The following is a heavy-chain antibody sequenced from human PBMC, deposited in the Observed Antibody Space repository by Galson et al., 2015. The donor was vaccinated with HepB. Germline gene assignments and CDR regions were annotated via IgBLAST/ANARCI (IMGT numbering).Heavy chain of an antibody. CDR2: ISGSGGRT. CDR1: GFTFSTYV. Sequence: SLRLSCATSGFTFSTYVMSWVRQVPGKGLEWVSGISGSGGRTYYADSVKGRFIISRDNSKNTLSLQMHSLRAGDTALYYCVRGHCRSSTCSAGPRHALDVWGQGTVVTVSS. CDR3: VRGHCRSSTCSAGPRHALDV. D-gene: IGHD2-2*01. J-gene: IGHJ3*01. V-gene: IGHV3-23*01.